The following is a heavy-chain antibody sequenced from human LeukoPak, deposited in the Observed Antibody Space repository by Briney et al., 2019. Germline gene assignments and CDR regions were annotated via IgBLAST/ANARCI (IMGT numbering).Heavy chain of an antibody. CDR3: ARDWRGCSGGSCYHWFDP. D-gene: IGHD2-15*01. J-gene: IGHJ5*02. CDR2: ISSSGTTI. CDR1: RFAFSDYY. V-gene: IGHV3-11*04. Sequence: GGSLRLSCVASRFAFSDYYMSWIRQAPGKGLEWVSYISSSGTTIYYADSVRGRFTISRDNAKNSLYLQVNSLRAEDTAVYYCARDWRGCSGGSCYHWFDPWGQGTLVTVSS.